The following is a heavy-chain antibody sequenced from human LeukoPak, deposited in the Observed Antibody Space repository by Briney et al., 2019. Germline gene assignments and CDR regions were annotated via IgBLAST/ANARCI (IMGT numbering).Heavy chain of an antibody. CDR3: ARAAAGDYFDY. J-gene: IGHJ4*02. CDR2: IYYSGST. D-gene: IGHD6-13*01. Sequence: PSETLSLTCTVSGGSISSYYWSWIRQPPGKGLEWIGYIYYSGSTNYNPPLKSRVTISVDTSKNQFSLKLRSVTAADTAVYYCARAAAGDYFDYWGQGTLVTVSS. CDR1: GGSISSYY. V-gene: IGHV4-59*01.